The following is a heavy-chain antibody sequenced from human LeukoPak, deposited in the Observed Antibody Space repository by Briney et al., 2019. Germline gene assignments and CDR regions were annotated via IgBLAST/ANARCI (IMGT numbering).Heavy chain of an antibody. Sequence: GGSLRLSCAASGFRFSDHAMHWVRQAPGKGLEWVAVVAFDGINKYYVESMKGRLTISRDNSNNTLYFQMNSLRPEDTAVYYCARDGEKTTICGCFDSWGQGTLVTVPS. V-gene: IGHV3-30*01. CDR1: GFRFSDHA. CDR2: VAFDGINK. D-gene: IGHD5-24*01. J-gene: IGHJ4*02. CDR3: ARDGEKTTICGCFDS.